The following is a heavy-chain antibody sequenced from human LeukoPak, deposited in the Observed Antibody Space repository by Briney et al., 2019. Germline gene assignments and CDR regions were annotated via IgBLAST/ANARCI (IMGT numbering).Heavy chain of an antibody. CDR1: GGTFSSYA. CDR3: ATVGVVASSGYYFDY. Sequence: SVKVSCKASGGTFSSYAISWVRQAPGQGLEWMGGIIPIFGTANYAQKFQGRVTMTEDTSTDTAYMELSSLRSEDTAVYYCATVGVVASSGYYFDYWGQGTLVTVSS. CDR2: IIPIFGTA. J-gene: IGHJ4*02. V-gene: IGHV1-69*06. D-gene: IGHD2-15*01.